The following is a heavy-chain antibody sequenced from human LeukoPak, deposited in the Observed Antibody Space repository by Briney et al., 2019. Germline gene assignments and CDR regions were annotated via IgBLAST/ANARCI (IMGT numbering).Heavy chain of an antibody. D-gene: IGHD6-6*01. J-gene: IGHJ4*02. Sequence: SETLSLTCTVSGGSISSAGYYWSWLRQHPGKGLEWIGYIYYSGSIYYNPSLKSRVTISVDTSKNQFSLKLSSVTAADTAVYYCARSWLEYSSSSGIWGQGTLVTVSS. CDR1: GGSISSAGYY. CDR2: IYYSGSI. CDR3: ARSWLEYSSSSGI. V-gene: IGHV4-31*03.